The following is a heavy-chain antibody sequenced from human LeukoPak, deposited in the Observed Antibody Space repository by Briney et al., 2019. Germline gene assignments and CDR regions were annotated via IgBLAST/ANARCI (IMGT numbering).Heavy chain of an antibody. CDR1: GFTFSSYA. Sequence: GGSLRLSCAASGFTFSSYAMHWVRQAPGKGLEWVSAISGSGGSTYYADSVKGRFTISRDNSKNTLYLQMNSLRAEDTAVYYCAKCSGWYGQGYMDVWGKGTTVTISS. D-gene: IGHD6-19*01. CDR2: ISGSGGST. V-gene: IGHV3-23*01. J-gene: IGHJ6*03. CDR3: AKCSGWYGQGYMDV.